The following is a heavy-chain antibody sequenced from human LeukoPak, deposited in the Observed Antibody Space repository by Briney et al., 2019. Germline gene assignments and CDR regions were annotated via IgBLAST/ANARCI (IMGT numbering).Heavy chain of an antibody. J-gene: IGHJ6*02. CDR1: GGTFSSYA. CDR3: ARAVTGKSIYYYYGMDV. V-gene: IGHV1-69*04. CDR2: IIPILGIA. Sequence: GASVKVSCKASGGTFSSYAISWVRQAPGQGLEWMGRIIPILGIANYAQKFQGRVTITADKSTSTAYMELSSLRSEDTAVYYCARAVTGKSIYYYYGMDVWGQGTTVTVSS. D-gene: IGHD1-20*01.